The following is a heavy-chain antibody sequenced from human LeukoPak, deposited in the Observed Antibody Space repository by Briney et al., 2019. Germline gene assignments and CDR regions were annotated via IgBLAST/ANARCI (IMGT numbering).Heavy chain of an antibody. V-gene: IGHV4-34*01. CDR2: VNPRGST. CDR3: EALEDDAFDI. J-gene: IGHJ3*02. D-gene: IGHD5-24*01. CDR1: GGSFSNYY. Sequence: PSETLSLTCTVSGGSFSNYYWNWLRQSPGKGLEWIGEVNPRGSTNYNPSLGSRVTMSTDTSKKQFSLRLTSVTAADTAVYYCEALEDDAFDIWGQGTMVTVSS.